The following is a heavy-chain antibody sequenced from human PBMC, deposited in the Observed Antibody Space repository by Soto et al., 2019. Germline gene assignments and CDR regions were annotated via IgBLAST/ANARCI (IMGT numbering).Heavy chain of an antibody. CDR1: GASIADFH. CDR2: IYYNGNT. J-gene: IGHJ6*02. CDR3: ARDRTVVACSGAHYYYGMDV. D-gene: IGHD2-15*01. V-gene: IGHV4-59*01. Sequence: QVQLQESGPGLVKPSETLSLTCNVSGASIADFHWSWIRQPPGKGLEWIGYIYYNGNTNYNPSLTRRVTISVDTSRNPLSLKLTYVSAADTAVYYCARDRTVVACSGAHYYYGMDVWGQGTTVTVSS.